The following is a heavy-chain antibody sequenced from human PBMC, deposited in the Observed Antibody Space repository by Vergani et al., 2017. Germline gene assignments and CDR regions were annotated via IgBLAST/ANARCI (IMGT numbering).Heavy chain of an antibody. Sequence: QVQLQESGPGLVKPSETLSLTCTVSGGSISSYYWSWIRQPPGKGLEWIGYIYYSGSTNYNPSLKSRVTISVDTSQNQFSLKLSSVTAADTAVYYCARLSSSWYGSFDYWGQGTLVTVSS. CDR3: ARLSSSWYGSFDY. J-gene: IGHJ4*02. CDR1: GGSISSYY. CDR2: IYYSGST. D-gene: IGHD6-13*01. V-gene: IGHV4-59*08.